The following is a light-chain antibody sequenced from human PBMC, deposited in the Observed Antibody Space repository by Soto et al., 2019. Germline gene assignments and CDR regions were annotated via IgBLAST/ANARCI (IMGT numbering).Light chain of an antibody. Sequence: EFVLTQSPGTLSLSPGERATLSCRASQTVRNNYLAWYQQKPGRAPRLLIYDASTRATGIPDRFSGGGSGADFTLAISRLEPEDSAVYYCQQFSSYPLTFGGGTKVDIK. CDR1: QTVRNNY. CDR3: QQFSSYPLT. J-gene: IGKJ4*01. CDR2: DAS. V-gene: IGKV3-20*01.